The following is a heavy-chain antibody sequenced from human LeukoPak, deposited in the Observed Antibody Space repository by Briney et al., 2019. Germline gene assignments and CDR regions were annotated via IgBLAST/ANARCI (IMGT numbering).Heavy chain of an antibody. J-gene: IGHJ4*02. CDR3: AKSVETGAAGLEN. V-gene: IGHV3-23*01. CDR1: GFTFSSYA. CDR2: ISGSGRST. D-gene: IGHD6-13*01. Sequence: GALRLSCAASGFTFSSYAMTWVRQAPGKGLEWVSAISGSGRSTYYAGSVKGRFTISRDNSKNTLNLQMNSLRVEDTAVYYCAKSVETGAAGLENWGQGTLVTVFS.